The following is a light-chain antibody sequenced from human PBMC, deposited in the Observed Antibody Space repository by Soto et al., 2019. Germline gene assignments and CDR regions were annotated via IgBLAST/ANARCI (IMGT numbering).Light chain of an antibody. CDR1: QSVSSNY. V-gene: IGKV3-20*01. J-gene: IGKJ1*01. CDR3: QQYGSSPRT. CDR2: GAS. Sequence: EIVLTQSPGTLSLSPGERATLSCRASQSVSSNYLAWYQQKPGQAPRLLISGASFRATGIPDRFSGSGSGTGFTLTISRLEPEDFAVYYCQQYGSSPRTFGQGTKVEI.